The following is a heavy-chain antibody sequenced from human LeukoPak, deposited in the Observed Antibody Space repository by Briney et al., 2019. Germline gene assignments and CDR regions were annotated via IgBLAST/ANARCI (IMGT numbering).Heavy chain of an antibody. J-gene: IGHJ4*02. CDR2: ISSSGSTI. V-gene: IGHV3-11*01. D-gene: IGHD3-22*01. CDR1: GFTFSDYY. CDR3: AKDTNYYYDSSGYPDY. Sequence: GGSLRLSCAASGFTFSDYYMSWIRQAPGKGLEWVSYISSSGSTIYYADSVKGRFTISRDNAKNSLYLQMNSLRAEDTALYYCAKDTNYYYDSSGYPDYWGQGTLVTVSS.